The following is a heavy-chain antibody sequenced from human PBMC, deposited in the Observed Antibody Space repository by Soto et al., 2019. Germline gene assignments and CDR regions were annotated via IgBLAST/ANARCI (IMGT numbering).Heavy chain of an antibody. Sequence: SETLSLTCPFPGGSIISYYWSWIRQPPGKGLECIGYIYYSGSTNYNPSLKSRVTISVDTSKNQFSLKLSSVTAADTAVYYCARQGLAVAGPYYFDYWGQGTLVTVSS. J-gene: IGHJ4*02. CDR2: IYYSGST. CDR3: ARQGLAVAGPYYFDY. CDR1: GGSIISYY. V-gene: IGHV4-59*08. D-gene: IGHD6-19*01.